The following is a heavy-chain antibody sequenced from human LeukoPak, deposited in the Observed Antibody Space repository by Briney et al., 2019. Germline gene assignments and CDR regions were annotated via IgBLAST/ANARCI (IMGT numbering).Heavy chain of an antibody. D-gene: IGHD1-14*01. J-gene: IGHJ6*02. CDR3: AVSEYGMDV. V-gene: IGHV3-21*01. Sequence: GGSLRLSCAASGFTFSTYAMSWVRQAPGKGLEWVSSISSSSSYIYYADSVKGRFTISRDNAKNSLYLQMNSLRAEDTAVYYCAVSEYGMDVWGQGTTVTVSS. CDR2: ISSSSSYI. CDR1: GFTFSTYA.